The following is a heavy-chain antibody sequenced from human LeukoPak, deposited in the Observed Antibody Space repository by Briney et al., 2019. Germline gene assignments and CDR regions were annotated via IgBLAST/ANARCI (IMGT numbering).Heavy chain of an antibody. CDR3: ARFIRVITTQYFDY. CDR2: INHSGST. Sequence: SETLSLTCAVYGGSFSGYYWSWIRQPPGKGLEWIGEINHSGSTNYNPSLKSRVTISVDTSKNQFSLKLSSVTAADTAVYYCARFIRVITTQYFDYWGQGTLVTVSS. D-gene: IGHD3-22*01. V-gene: IGHV4-34*01. CDR1: GGSFSGYY. J-gene: IGHJ4*02.